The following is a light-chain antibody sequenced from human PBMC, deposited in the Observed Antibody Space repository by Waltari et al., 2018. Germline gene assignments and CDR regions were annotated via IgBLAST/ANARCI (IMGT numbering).Light chain of an antibody. CDR2: DVS. Sequence: QSALTQPASVSGSPGQSIPIPCTGTSSYVGGYNYVSWYQKHPGKAPKLLIYDVSNRPSGVSNRFSASKSGNTASLIISGLQAEDEADYYCSSYTSSTTLLLIFGGGTKLTVL. V-gene: IGLV2-14*03. CDR1: SSYVGGYNY. CDR3: SSYTSSTTLLLI. J-gene: IGLJ2*01.